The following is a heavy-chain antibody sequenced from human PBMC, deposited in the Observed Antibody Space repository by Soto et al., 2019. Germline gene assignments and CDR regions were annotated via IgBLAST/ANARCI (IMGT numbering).Heavy chain of an antibody. CDR1: GGSISSYY. CDR2: IYTSGST. CDR3: ASSDWGIAAAGCYYYYGMDV. Sequence: QVQLQESGPGLVKPSETLSLTCTVSGGSISSYYWSWIRQPAGKGLEWIGRIYTSGSTNYNPSLKSRVTMSQATSKNQFTRKLSSETAADTDVYYSASSDWGIAAAGCYYYYGMDVWGQGTTVIVS. V-gene: IGHV4-4*07. J-gene: IGHJ6*02. D-gene: IGHD6-13*01.